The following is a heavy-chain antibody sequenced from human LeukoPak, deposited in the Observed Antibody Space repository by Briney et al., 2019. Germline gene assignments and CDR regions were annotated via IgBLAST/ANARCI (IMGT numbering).Heavy chain of an antibody. V-gene: IGHV1-2*02. J-gene: IGHJ5*01. CDR3: ARLAAGTRIVLDS. CDR1: GYTFTGYY. CDR2: INPNSGGT. D-gene: IGHD6-13*01. Sequence: GASVKVSCKASGYTFTGYYMHRVRQAPGQGLEWMGWINPNSGGTYYTQKFQGRVTTTRDTSISTAYMELSRLRSDDTAMYYCARLAAGTRIVLDSWGQGTLVTVPS.